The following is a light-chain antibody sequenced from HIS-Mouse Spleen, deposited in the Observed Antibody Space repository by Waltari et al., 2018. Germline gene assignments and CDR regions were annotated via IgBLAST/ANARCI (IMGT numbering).Light chain of an antibody. CDR1: SLRSLY. Sequence: SSDLTQDPALSVALGQTVRRTCQGDSLRSLYASWYQQKPGQAPVLVMYGKNNRPSGIPDRFSGSSSGNTASLTITGAQAEDEADYYCNSRDSSGNHVVFGGGTKLTVL. CDR3: NSRDSSGNHVV. J-gene: IGLJ2*01. V-gene: IGLV3-19*01. CDR2: GKN.